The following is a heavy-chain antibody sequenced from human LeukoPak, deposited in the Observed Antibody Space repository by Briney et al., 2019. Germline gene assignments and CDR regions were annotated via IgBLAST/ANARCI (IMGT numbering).Heavy chain of an antibody. V-gene: IGHV1-2*02. Sequence: GASVKVSCKASGYTFTGYYMHWVRQAPGQGLEWMGWINPNSGGTNYAQKFQGRVTMTRDTSISTAYMELSRLRSDDTAVYYRARDLYSSGWYYYYYYMDVWGKGTTVTISS. D-gene: IGHD6-19*01. CDR3: ARDLYSSGWYYYYYYMDV. CDR2: INPNSGGT. CDR1: GYTFTGYY. J-gene: IGHJ6*03.